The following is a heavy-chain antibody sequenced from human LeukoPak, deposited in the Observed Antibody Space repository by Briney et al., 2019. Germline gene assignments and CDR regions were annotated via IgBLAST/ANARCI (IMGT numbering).Heavy chain of an antibody. V-gene: IGHV3-33*01. CDR1: GFTFSSYG. D-gene: IGHD3-10*01. CDR3: ARDRDYGSGSYSLYYYYGMDV. J-gene: IGHJ6*04. Sequence: GGSLRLSRAASGFTFSSYGMHWVRQAPGKGLEWVAVIWYDGSNKYYADSVKGRFTISRDNSKNTLYLQMNSLRAEDTAVYYCARDRDYGSGSYSLYYYYGMDVWGKGTTVTVSS. CDR2: IWYDGSNK.